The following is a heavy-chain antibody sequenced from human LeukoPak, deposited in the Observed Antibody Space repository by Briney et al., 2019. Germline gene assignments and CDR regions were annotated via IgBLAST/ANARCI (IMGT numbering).Heavy chain of an antibody. J-gene: IGHJ5*02. D-gene: IGHD3-16*01. Sequence: GGSLRLSCAASGFTFSSYEMNWVRQAPGKGLEWVSYISSSGSTIYYADSVKGRFTISRDNAKNSLYLQMNSLRAGDTAVYYCARYMGLNWFDPWGQGTLVTVSS. CDR1: GFTFSSYE. CDR3: ARYMGLNWFDP. V-gene: IGHV3-48*03. CDR2: ISSSGSTI.